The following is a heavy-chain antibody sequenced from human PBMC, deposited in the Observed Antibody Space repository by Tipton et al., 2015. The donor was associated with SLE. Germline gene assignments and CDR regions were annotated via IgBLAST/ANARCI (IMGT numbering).Heavy chain of an antibody. J-gene: IGHJ4*02. CDR3: ARDGGYDRGGDY. CDR1: GGAMNSHY. V-gene: IGHV4-59*11. Sequence: TLSPTCTVSGGAMNSHYWSWIRQPPGKGLEWIGYIYYSGSTKFKPSLKSRVTISVDTSKNQFSLRLTSVTAADTAVYYCARDGGYDRGGDYWGQRTLVTVSS. CDR2: IYYSGST. D-gene: IGHD5-12*01.